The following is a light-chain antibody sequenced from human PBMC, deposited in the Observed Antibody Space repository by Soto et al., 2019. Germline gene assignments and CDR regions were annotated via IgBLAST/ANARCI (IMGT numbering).Light chain of an antibody. CDR3: MKPLQTPRK. CDR1: QSLLHRNGYNY. CDR2: LGS. Sequence: DIVMTQSPLSLPFSPGEPASISCSSSQSLLHRNGYNYLDWYLQKPGQSPQLLIYLGSNRSSGVPDRFSGSGSGTDFTLKIRRVEAEDVGVYYCMKPLQTPRKFGQGTKVDIK. J-gene: IGKJ1*01. V-gene: IGKV2-28*01.